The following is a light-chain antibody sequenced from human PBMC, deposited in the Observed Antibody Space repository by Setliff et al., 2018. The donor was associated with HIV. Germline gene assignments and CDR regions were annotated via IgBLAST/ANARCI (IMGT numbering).Light chain of an antibody. CDR1: SSDVGSYNV. J-gene: IGLJ1*01. V-gene: IGLV2-23*02. CDR2: EVS. CDR3: CSYAGSSTYV. Sequence: QSVLTQPASVSGSPGQSITISCTGTSSDVGSYNVVSWYQQHPGKAPKLMIYEVSERPSGVSNRFSGSKSGSTASLTISGLQAEDEADYYCCSYAGSSTYVFGTGTKVNVL.